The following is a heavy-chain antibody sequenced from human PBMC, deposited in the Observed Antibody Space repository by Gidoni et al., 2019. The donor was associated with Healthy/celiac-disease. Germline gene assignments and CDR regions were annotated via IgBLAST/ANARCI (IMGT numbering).Heavy chain of an antibody. CDR1: GFTFSSYS. CDR3: ARVLSIPPDY. Sequence: EVQLVESGGGLVQPGGSLRLSCAPSGFTFSSYSMNWVRQAPGKGLGWVSYISSSSSTIYYADSVKGRFTISRDKAKNSLYLQMNSLRAEDTAVYYCARVLSIPPDYWGQGTLVTVSS. J-gene: IGHJ4*02. D-gene: IGHD6-6*01. CDR2: ISSSSSTI. V-gene: IGHV3-48*01.